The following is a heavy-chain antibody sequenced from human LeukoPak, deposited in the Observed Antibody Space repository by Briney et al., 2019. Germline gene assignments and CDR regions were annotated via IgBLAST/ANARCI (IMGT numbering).Heavy chain of an antibody. D-gene: IGHD4-17*01. CDR1: GFTFSSYG. CDR3: AISSTVTTLFVY. V-gene: IGHV3-33*01. J-gene: IGHJ4*02. CDR2: IWYDGSNK. Sequence: PGRSLRLSCAASGFTFSSYGMHWVRQAPGKGLEWVAVIWYDGSNKYYADSVKGRFTISRDNSKNTLYLQMNSLRAEDTAVYYCAISSTVTTLFVYWGQGTLVTVSS.